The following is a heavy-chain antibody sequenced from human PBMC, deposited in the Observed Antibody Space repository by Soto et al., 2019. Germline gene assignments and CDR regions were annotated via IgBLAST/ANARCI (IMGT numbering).Heavy chain of an antibody. J-gene: IGHJ4*02. CDR2: IIPIFGTA. CDR1: GGTFSSYA. Sequence: QVQLVQSGAEVKKTGSSVKVSCKASGGTFSSYAISWVRQAPGQGLEWMGGIIPIFGTANYAQKFQGRVTTTADESTSTAYMELSILRSEDTAVYYGARIGSDYYDSSGYGYWGQGTLVTVSS. V-gene: IGHV1-69*01. CDR3: ARIGSDYYDSSGYGY. D-gene: IGHD3-22*01.